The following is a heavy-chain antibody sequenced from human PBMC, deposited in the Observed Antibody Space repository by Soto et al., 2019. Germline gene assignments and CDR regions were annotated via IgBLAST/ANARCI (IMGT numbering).Heavy chain of an antibody. Sequence: PGGSLRLSCAASGFTFSSYAMHWVRQAPGKGLEWVAVISYDGSNKYYADSVKGRFTIPRDNSKNTLYLQMNSLRAEDTAVYYCARDPHDYGDYYFDYWGQGTLVTVSS. D-gene: IGHD4-17*01. J-gene: IGHJ4*02. CDR1: GFTFSSYA. CDR3: ARDPHDYGDYYFDY. CDR2: ISYDGSNK. V-gene: IGHV3-30-3*01.